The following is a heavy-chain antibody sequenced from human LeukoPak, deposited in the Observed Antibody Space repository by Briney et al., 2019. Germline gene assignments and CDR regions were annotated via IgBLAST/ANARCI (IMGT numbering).Heavy chain of an antibody. Sequence: GGSLRLSCAASGFTFSSYAMSWVRQAPGKGLEWVSAISGRGGSTYYADSVKGRFTISRDNSKNTLYLQMNSLRAEDTAVYYCSKDPRTYYYDSSGYRFDYWGQGTLVTVSS. CDR1: GFTFSSYA. CDR3: SKDPRTYYYDSSGYRFDY. CDR2: ISGRGGST. V-gene: IGHV3-23*01. D-gene: IGHD3-22*01. J-gene: IGHJ4*02.